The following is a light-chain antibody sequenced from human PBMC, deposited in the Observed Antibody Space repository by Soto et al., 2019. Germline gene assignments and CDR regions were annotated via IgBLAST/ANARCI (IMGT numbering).Light chain of an antibody. CDR1: QSVSSD. V-gene: IGKV3-15*01. J-gene: IGKJ4*01. Sequence: IVLTQSPATLSVSPGERATLSCRASQSVSSDVAWFQQRPGQAPRLLIYDASTRATGIPARFSGSGSGTEFTLTISSLQSEDFAIYYCQQSNKWPLTFGGGTKVEVK. CDR2: DAS. CDR3: QQSNKWPLT.